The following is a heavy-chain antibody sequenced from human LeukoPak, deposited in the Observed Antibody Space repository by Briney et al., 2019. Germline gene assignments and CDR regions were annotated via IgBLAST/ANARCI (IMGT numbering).Heavy chain of an antibody. Sequence: TGGSLRLSCAASGFTFSSYSMSWVRQAPGKGLEWVSGISGSGTGTYYADSVKGRFTISRDNSKNTLYLQVNSLRAEDTAVYYCAKGAPLSKQSGFDYWGQGTLVTVSS. J-gene: IGHJ4*02. CDR1: GFTFSSYS. V-gene: IGHV3-23*01. D-gene: IGHD1-26*01. CDR2: ISGSGTGT. CDR3: AKGAPLSKQSGFDY.